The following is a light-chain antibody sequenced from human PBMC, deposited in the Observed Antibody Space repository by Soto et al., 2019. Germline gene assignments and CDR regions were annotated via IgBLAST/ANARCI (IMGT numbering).Light chain of an antibody. CDR3: SSYTSSSTRV. J-gene: IGLJ1*01. V-gene: IGLV2-14*03. CDR2: DVY. CDR1: SSDVGAYDY. Sequence: QSVLTQPASVSGSPGQSITISCTGTSSDVGAYDYVSWYQQHPDKAPKLMLYDVYYRPSGVSNRFSGSKSVNTATLTISGLQAEDEADYYCSSYTSSSTRVFGTGTKLTVL.